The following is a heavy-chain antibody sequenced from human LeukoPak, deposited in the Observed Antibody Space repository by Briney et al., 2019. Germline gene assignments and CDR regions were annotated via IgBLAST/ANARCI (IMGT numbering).Heavy chain of an antibody. D-gene: IGHD6-19*01. V-gene: IGHV1-18*01. CDR2: INAYGDNT. J-gene: IGHJ4*02. Sequence: ASVKVSCKASAYTFTKYGITWVRQAPGQGLEWMGWINAYGDNTNYAQEFQGRVTMTTDTSTSTAYLELRSLRSDDTAVYYCARDSALAQAVMFDYWGQGTLVTVSS. CDR3: ARDSALAQAVMFDY. CDR1: AYTFTKYG.